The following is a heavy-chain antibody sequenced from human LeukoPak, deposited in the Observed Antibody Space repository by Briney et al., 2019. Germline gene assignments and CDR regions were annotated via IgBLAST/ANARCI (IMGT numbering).Heavy chain of an antibody. Sequence: GGSLRLSCAASGFTFSGYGMHWVRQAPGKGLEWVSYISSSGSTIYYADSVKGRFTISRDNAKNSLYLQMNSLRAEDTAVYYCAQIYTYGSSQFDYWGQGTLVTVSS. CDR2: ISSSGSTI. D-gene: IGHD5-18*01. CDR3: AQIYTYGSSQFDY. V-gene: IGHV3-48*04. CDR1: GFTFSGYG. J-gene: IGHJ4*02.